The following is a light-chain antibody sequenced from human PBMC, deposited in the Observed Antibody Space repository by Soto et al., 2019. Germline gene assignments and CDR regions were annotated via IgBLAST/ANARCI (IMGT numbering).Light chain of an antibody. CDR1: QTVSSSY. CDR2: GAS. Sequence: EIVLTQSPGTLSLSPGERATLSCRASQTVSSSYLAWHQQKPGQAPRLLIYGASIRATGIPDRFSGSGSGTDFPLTIRRLEPEDFAVYFCQQYGSSPPETFGQGTKLEIK. J-gene: IGKJ2*01. CDR3: QQYGSSPPET. V-gene: IGKV3-20*01.